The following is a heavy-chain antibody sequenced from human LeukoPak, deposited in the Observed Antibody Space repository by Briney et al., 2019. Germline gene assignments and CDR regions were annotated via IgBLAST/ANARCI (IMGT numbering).Heavy chain of an antibody. D-gene: IGHD6-19*01. CDR3: AKDTPVIAMAGTSLYYYYGMDV. Sequence: PGGSLRLSCAASGFTFSSYAMSWVRQAPGKGLEWVSAISGSGGSTYYADSVKGRFTISRDNSKNTLYLQMNSLRAEDTAVYYCAKDTPVIAMAGTSLYYYYGMDVWGQGTTVTVSS. CDR2: ISGSGGST. V-gene: IGHV3-23*01. J-gene: IGHJ6*02. CDR1: GFTFSSYA.